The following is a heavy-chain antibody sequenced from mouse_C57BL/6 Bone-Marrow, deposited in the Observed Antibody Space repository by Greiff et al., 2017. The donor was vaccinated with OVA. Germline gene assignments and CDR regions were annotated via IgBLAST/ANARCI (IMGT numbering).Heavy chain of an antibody. Sequence: EVKLQESGPGLVKPSQSLSLTCSVTGYSITSGYYWNWIRQFPGNKLEWMGYISYDGSNNYNPSLKNRISITRDTSKNQFFLKLNSVTTEDTATYYCAREAITTGAWFAYWGQGTLVTVSA. CDR2: ISYDGSN. CDR1: GYSITSGYY. CDR3: AREAITTGAWFAY. D-gene: IGHD1-2*01. J-gene: IGHJ3*01. V-gene: IGHV3-6*01.